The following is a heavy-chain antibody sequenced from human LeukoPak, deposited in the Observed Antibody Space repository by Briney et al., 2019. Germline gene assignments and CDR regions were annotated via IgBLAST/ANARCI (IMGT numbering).Heavy chain of an antibody. CDR1: GGSISSYY. Sequence: SETLSLTCTVSGGSISSYYWSWIRQPPGKGLDWIGYIYYSGSTNYNPSLKGRVTISVDTSKNQFSLKLSSVTAADTAVYYCARSLWFGELSPGGLDYWGQGTLVTVSS. CDR2: IYYSGST. V-gene: IGHV4-59*01. J-gene: IGHJ4*02. D-gene: IGHD3-10*01. CDR3: ARSLWFGELSPGGLDY.